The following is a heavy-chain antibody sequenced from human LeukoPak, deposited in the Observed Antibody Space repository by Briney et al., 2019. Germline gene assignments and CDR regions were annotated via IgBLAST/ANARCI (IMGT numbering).Heavy chain of an antibody. J-gene: IGHJ4*02. Sequence: GGSLRLSCAASGFTFSTYIMNWVRQAPGKGLEWVSSISSSSSYIYYADSVKGRFTISRDNAKNSLYLQMNSLRAEDTAVYYCARDLSFYFDYWGQGTLVTVSS. CDR2: ISSSSSYI. CDR1: GFTFSTYI. D-gene: IGHD5/OR15-5a*01. V-gene: IGHV3-21*01. CDR3: ARDLSFYFDY.